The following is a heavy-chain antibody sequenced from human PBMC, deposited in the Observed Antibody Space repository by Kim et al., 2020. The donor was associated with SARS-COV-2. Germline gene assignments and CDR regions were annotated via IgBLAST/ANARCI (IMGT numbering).Heavy chain of an antibody. CDR2: IVLVSGNT. V-gene: IGHV1-58*02. Sequence: SVKVSCKASGSTFTSSVMQWVRQARGQRLEWIGWIVLVSGNTHYAQKFQERVTITRDMSTSTAYMELSSLRSEDTAVYYCATAYCGGDCYSFYYYYGMNVGGKGTTVTVSS. J-gene: IGHJ6*04. CDR1: GSTFTSSV. CDR3: ATAYCGGDCYSFYYYYGMNV. D-gene: IGHD2-21*02.